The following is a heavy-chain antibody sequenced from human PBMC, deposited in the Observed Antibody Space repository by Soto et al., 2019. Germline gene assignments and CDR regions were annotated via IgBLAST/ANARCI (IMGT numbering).Heavy chain of an antibody. V-gene: IGHV3-7*01. J-gene: IGHJ4*02. Sequence: GGSLRLSCAASGFNFGSYWMTWVRQAPGKGLEWVANIKQDGSEKYYVDSVKGRFSSSRGNAKNSLYLQMNSLRAEDTAVYYCATYKATTGTPVRLEYWGQGTLVTVSS. CDR2: IKQDGSEK. CDR3: ATYKATTGTPVRLEY. D-gene: IGHD1-1*01. CDR1: GFNFGSYW.